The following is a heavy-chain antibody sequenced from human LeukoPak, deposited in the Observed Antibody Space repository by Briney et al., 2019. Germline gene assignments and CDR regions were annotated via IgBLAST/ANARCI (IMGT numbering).Heavy chain of an antibody. D-gene: IGHD2-2*01. CDR1: GFTFSSYS. CDR2: IRSSSSYI. Sequence: PGGSLRLSCAASGFTFSSYSMNWVRQAPGKGLEWVSSIRSSSSYIYYADSVKGRFTISRDNAKNSLYLQMNSLRAEDTAVYYCARPSSYRDQLLFRFDYWGQGTLVTVSS. J-gene: IGHJ4*02. V-gene: IGHV3-21*01. CDR3: ARPSSYRDQLLFRFDY.